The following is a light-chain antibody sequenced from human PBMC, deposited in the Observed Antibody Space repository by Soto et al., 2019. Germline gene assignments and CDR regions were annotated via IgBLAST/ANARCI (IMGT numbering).Light chain of an antibody. Sequence: EIVMTQSPATLSVSPGERVTLSCRASQSISSNLAWYQQKPGHTPRHLIYGASTRATGIPARFSGSGSGTEFTLTISSLQSEDFAVYYCQQYNNWPLAFGGGTKVDIK. CDR2: GAS. CDR1: QSISSN. V-gene: IGKV3-15*01. CDR3: QQYNNWPLA. J-gene: IGKJ4*01.